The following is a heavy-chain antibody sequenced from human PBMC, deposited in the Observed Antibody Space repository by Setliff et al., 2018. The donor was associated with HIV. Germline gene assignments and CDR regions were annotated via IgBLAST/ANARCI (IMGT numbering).Heavy chain of an antibody. D-gene: IGHD7-27*01. CDR2: IYYSGST. V-gene: IGHV4-39*01. CDR3: VRHAQLGGAHFDL. CDR1: GGSISNNDYY. Sequence: PSETLSLTCTVSGGSISNNDYYWGWIRQPPGKGLEWTGSIYYSGSTHYNPILKSRISITVDTSKNQFSLKVGSMTAADTAVYFCVRHAQLGGAHFDLWGPGSLVTVSS. J-gene: IGHJ2*01.